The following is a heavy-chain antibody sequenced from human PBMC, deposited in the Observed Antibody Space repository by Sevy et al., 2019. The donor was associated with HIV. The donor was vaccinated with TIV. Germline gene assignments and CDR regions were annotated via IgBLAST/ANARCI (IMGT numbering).Heavy chain of an antibody. V-gene: IGHV3-23*01. CDR2: ISGSGGST. D-gene: IGHD6-19*01. CDR1: GFTFSSYA. Sequence: GGSLRLSCAASGFTFSSYAMSWARQAPGKGLEWVSAISGSGGSTYYADSVKGRFTISRDNSKNTLYLQMNSLRAEDTAVYYCAKDGEGSSGWYRWFDYWGQGTLVTVSS. J-gene: IGHJ4*02. CDR3: AKDGEGSSGWYRWFDY.